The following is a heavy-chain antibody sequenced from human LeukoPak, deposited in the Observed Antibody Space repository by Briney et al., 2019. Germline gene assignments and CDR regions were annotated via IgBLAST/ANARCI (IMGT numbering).Heavy chain of an antibody. CDR1: GGTFSSYA. CDR3: ARGEPAGYCSGGSCYPRVDVFDI. Sequence: SVKVSCKASGGTFSSYAISWVRQAPGQGLEWMGRIIPILGIANYAQKFQGRVTITADKSTSTAYMELSSLRVEDTAVYYCARGEPAGYCSGGSCYPRVDVFDIWGRGTMVTVSS. J-gene: IGHJ3*02. CDR2: IIPILGIA. D-gene: IGHD2-15*01. V-gene: IGHV1-69*04.